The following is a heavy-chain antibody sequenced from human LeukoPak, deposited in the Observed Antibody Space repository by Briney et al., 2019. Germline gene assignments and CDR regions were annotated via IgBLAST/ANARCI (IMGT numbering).Heavy chain of an antibody. D-gene: IGHD2-2*01. J-gene: IGHJ4*02. CDR1: GYTFTGYY. V-gene: IGHV1-2*02. Sequence: ASVKVSFKASGYTFTGYYMHWVRQAPGQGLEWMGWINPNSGGTNYEKKFQVRVTMTRDTSISTAYMELSRLRSDDTGVYYCAIVYCSSTSCYGRRGFDYWGQGTLVTVSS. CDR3: AIVYCSSTSCYGRRGFDY. CDR2: INPNSGGT.